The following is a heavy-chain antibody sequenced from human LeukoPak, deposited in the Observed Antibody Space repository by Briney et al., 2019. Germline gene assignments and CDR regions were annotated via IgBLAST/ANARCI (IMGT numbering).Heavy chain of an antibody. V-gene: IGHV3-53*04. J-gene: IGHJ4*02. CDR3: ARVISYFDY. CDR2: IYSGAST. D-gene: IGHD3/OR15-3a*01. CDR1: GFTVSSNY. Sequence: LSGGSLRLSCAASGFTVSSNYMSWVRQAPGKGLEWLSVIYSGASTDYADSVKGRFTISRHNSRNTLYLQLNSLRADDTAVYYCARVISYFDYWGQGTVVTVSS.